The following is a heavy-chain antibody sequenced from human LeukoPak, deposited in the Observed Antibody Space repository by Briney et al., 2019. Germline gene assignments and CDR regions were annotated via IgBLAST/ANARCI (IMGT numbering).Heavy chain of an antibody. CDR1: GFTVSSNY. J-gene: IGHJ5*02. V-gene: IGHV3-66*01. CDR3: ARAGVAGEDWFDP. CDR2: IYSGGST. D-gene: IGHD6-19*01. Sequence: PGGSLRLSCAASGFTVSSNYMSWVRQAPGKGLEWVSVIYSGGSTYYADSVKGRFTISRDNSKNTLYLQMSSLRAEDTAVYYCARAGVAGEDWFDPWGQGTLVTVSS.